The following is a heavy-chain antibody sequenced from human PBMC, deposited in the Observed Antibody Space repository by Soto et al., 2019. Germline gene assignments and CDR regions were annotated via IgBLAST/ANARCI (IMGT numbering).Heavy chain of an antibody. CDR1: GDPIDTYY. CDR2: ISYIGTT. CDR3: ARDAGYQLTGAFDI. Sequence: QVQLQDSAPGLVKPSGTMSSPGTFSGDPIDTYYWGGIRRPPEKGLVWIGFISYIGTTQYNPSFKSRVTISVETSKNQFSLSLTSVSAADTAVYYCARDAGYQLTGAFDIWGPGTMVAVAS. V-gene: IGHV4-59*13. D-gene: IGHD2-2*01. J-gene: IGHJ3*02.